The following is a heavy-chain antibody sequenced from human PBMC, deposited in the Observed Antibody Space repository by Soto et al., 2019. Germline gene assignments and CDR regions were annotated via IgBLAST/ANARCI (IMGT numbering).Heavy chain of an antibody. D-gene: IGHD2-2*01. V-gene: IGHV4-34*01. J-gene: IGHJ6*02. CDR2: INHSGST. CDR3: ARGHQLIQGGYYYYGMDV. Sequence: PSETLSLTCAVYGGSFSGYYWSWIRQPPGKGLEWIGEINHSGSTNYNPSLKSRVTISVDTSKNQFSLKLSSVTAADTAVYYCARGHQLIQGGYYYYGMDVWGQGTTVTVSS. CDR1: GGSFSGYY.